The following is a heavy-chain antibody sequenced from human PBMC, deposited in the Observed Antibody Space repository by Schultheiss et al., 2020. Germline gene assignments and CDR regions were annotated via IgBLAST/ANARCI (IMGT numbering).Heavy chain of an antibody. CDR3: ARDGMIAGGMDV. Sequence: SVKVSCKASGGTFSSYAISWVRQAPGQGLEWMGGIIPIFGTANYAQKFQGRVTITADESTSTAYMELSSLRSEDTAVYYCARDGMIAGGMDVWGQGTTVTVSS. J-gene: IGHJ6*02. V-gene: IGHV1-69*01. CDR1: GGTFSSYA. D-gene: IGHD3-22*01. CDR2: IIPIFGTA.